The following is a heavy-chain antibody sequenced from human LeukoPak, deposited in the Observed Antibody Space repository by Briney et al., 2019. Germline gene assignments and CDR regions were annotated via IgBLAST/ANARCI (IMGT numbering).Heavy chain of an antibody. J-gene: IGHJ4*02. CDR2: IRYDGTNK. Sequence: PGGSLRLSCAASGFTFNSYGMHWVRQAQGKGLEWVAFIRYDGTNKYYADSVKGRFTISRDDSKNTLYLHMNSLRAEDTAVYYCVKDSQYYDPPYYFDCWGQGTLVTVSS. V-gene: IGHV3-30*02. CDR1: GFTFNSYG. D-gene: IGHD3-22*01. CDR3: VKDSQYYDPPYYFDC.